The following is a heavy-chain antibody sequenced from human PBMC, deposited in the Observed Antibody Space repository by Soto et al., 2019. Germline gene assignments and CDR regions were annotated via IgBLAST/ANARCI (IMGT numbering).Heavy chain of an antibody. V-gene: IGHV3-11*01. CDR1: GFTFSNYY. CDR2: ISSSGSTI. Sequence: GVLRLSCAASGFTFSNYYMSWIRQAPGKGLEWVSYISSSGSTIYYADSVKGRFTISRDNAKNSLYLQMKSLRAEDTAVYYCTRGRYYYGMDVWGQGTTVTVSS. CDR3: TRGRYYYGMDV. J-gene: IGHJ6*02.